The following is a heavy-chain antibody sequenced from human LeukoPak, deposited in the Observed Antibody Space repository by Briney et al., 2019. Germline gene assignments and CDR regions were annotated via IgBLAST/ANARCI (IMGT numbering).Heavy chain of an antibody. D-gene: IGHD3-10*01. CDR3: ARDVIGSGRAEFDY. CDR2: ITPILGIA. CDR1: GGTFSSYA. V-gene: IGHV1-69*04. J-gene: IGHJ4*02. Sequence: SVKVSCEASGGTFSSYAISWVRQAPGQGLEWMGRITPILGIANYAQKSQGRVTITADKSTSTAYMELSGLRSEDTAVYYCARDVIGSGRAEFDYWGQGTLVTVSS.